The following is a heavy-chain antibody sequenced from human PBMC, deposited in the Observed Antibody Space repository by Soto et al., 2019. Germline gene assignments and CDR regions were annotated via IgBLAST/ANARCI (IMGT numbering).Heavy chain of an antibody. CDR3: AKDQPGSKSFAE. Sequence: WGSLTLTCAVSGFTISRYAMSWVRQAPRKGLEWVSAISERGDATHYADSVKGRFTISRDASKNTLYLPMNTLRAEDTAVYYCAKDQPGSKSFAEWGQGTLVTVYS. V-gene: IGHV3-23*01. CDR2: ISERGDAT. D-gene: IGHD1-1*01. CDR1: GFTISRYA. J-gene: IGHJ4*02.